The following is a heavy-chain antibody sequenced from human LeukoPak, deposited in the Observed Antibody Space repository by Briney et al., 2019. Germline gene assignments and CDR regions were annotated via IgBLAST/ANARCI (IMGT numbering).Heavy chain of an antibody. V-gene: IGHV3-23*01. J-gene: IGHJ5*02. CDR2: ISGSGGST. Sequence: GGSLRLSCAASGFIFSDNYMSWVRQAPGKGLEWVSAISGSGGSTYYADSVKGRFTISRDNSKNTLYLQMNGLRAEDTAVYYCARDETLDPWGQGTLVTVSS. CDR3: ARDETLDP. CDR1: GFIFSDNY.